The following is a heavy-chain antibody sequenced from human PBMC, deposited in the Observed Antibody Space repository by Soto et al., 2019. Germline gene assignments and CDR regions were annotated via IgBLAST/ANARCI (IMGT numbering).Heavy chain of an antibody. CDR3: ARDFPANDYSNYRPHDEENYYYGMDV. CDR1: GGSISSGGYY. V-gene: IGHV4-31*03. J-gene: IGHJ6*02. CDR2: IYYSGST. D-gene: IGHD4-4*01. Sequence: SETLSLTCTVSGGSISSGGYYWSWIRQHPGKGLEWIGYIYYSGSTYYNPSLKSRVTISVDTSKNQFSLKLSSVTAADTAAYYCARDFPANDYSNYRPHDEENYYYGMDVWGQGTTVTVSS.